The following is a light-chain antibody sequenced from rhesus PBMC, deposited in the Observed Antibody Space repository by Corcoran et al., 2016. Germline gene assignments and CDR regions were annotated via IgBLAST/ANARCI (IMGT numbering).Light chain of an antibody. CDR3: LQSKSSPYG. Sequence: DIVMTQFPASLAVSPGQRATITCRASESVSFFGRYLIHWYQQKPGQPHKLLSFQVSRKYTGVPARFSGSGAGTKFRLTINPVEGTDAADYYCLQSKSSPYGFGQGTKVEI. J-gene: IGKJ2*01. CDR1: ESVSFFGRYL. CDR2: QVS. V-gene: IGKV7-13*01.